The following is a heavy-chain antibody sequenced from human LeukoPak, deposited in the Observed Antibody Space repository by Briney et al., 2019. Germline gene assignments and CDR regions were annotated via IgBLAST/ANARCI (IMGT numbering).Heavy chain of an antibody. CDR3: ARDSEWWFGEPQWYFDY. CDR1: GGSISSSSYY. V-gene: IGHV4-39*07. D-gene: IGHD3-10*01. J-gene: IGHJ4*02. CDR2: IYYSGST. Sequence: SETLSLTCAVSGGSISSSSYYWGWIRQPPGKRLEWIGSIYYSGSTYYNPSLKSRVTISVDTSKNQFSLKLSSVTAADTAVYYCARDSEWWFGEPQWYFDYWGQGTLVTVSS.